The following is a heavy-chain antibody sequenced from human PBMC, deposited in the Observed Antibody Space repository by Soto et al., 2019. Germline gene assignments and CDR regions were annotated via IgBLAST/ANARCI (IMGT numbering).Heavy chain of an antibody. Sequence: QVQLVQSGGTVVQPGRSLRLSCAASGFTFSSLAMQWVRQAPGKGLEWLAGASYDGSNKYYADSVKGRFTISRDNSNNTLYLQMNSLRPDDTALYYCARSVQARGTFPFLYYFDYWGQGALVSVSS. CDR2: ASYDGSNK. V-gene: IGHV3-30-3*01. J-gene: IGHJ4*02. D-gene: IGHD3-10*01. CDR1: GFTFSSLA. CDR3: ARSVQARGTFPFLYYFDY.